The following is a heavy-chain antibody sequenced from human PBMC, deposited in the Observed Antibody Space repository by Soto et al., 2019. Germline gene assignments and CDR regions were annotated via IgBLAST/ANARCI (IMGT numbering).Heavy chain of an antibody. J-gene: IGHJ6*03. CDR2: ISWNSGNI. D-gene: IGHD6-25*01. V-gene: IGHV3-9*01. CDR1: GFTFDDYA. CDR3: AKDRGPNYYYYMDV. Sequence: GGSLRLSCAASGFTFDDYAMHWVRQAPGKGLEWVSGISWNSGNIGYADSVKGRFTISRDNAKNSLYLQMNSLRAEDTALYYCAKDRGPNYYYYMDVWGKGTTVTVSS.